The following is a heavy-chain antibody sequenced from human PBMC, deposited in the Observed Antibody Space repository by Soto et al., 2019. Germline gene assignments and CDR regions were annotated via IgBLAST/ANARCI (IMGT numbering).Heavy chain of an antibody. Sequence: PGGSLRLSCAASGFTFSSYSMNWVRQAPGKGLEWVSSISSSSSYIYYADSVKGRFAISRDNAKNSLYLQMNSLRAEDTAVYYGARGPLPAAAPNYFDYWGQGTLVTVSS. CDR2: ISSSSSYI. J-gene: IGHJ4*02. D-gene: IGHD6-13*01. CDR1: GFTFSSYS. V-gene: IGHV3-21*01. CDR3: ARGPLPAAAPNYFDY.